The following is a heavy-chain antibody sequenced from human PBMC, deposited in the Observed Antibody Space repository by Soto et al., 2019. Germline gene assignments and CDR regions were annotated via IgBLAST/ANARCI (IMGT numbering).Heavy chain of an antibody. CDR3: AKDMGFGGVIVGPLFDY. Sequence: EVQLVESGGGLVQPGRSLRLSCVASGFTFDDYAMHWVRQAPGKGLEWVSGISWNSGSIGYADSVKGRFTISRDNAKNSLYLQMNSLRAEDTALYYCAKDMGFGGVIVGPLFDYWGQGTLVTVSS. CDR2: ISWNSGSI. CDR1: GFTFDDYA. D-gene: IGHD3-16*02. J-gene: IGHJ4*02. V-gene: IGHV3-9*01.